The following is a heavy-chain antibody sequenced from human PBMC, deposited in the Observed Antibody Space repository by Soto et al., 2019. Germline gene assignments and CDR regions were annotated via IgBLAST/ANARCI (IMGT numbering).Heavy chain of an antibody. J-gene: IGHJ4*02. CDR2: ISYDGSNK. CDR1: GFTFSSYA. CDR3: ARGPTIYDILTGLESLDY. V-gene: IGHV3-30-3*01. Sequence: QVQLVESGGGVVQPGRSLRLSCAASGFTFSSYAMHWVRQAPGKGLEWVAVISYDGSNKYYADSVKGRFTISRDNSKNTLYLPMNSLRAEDTAVYYCARGPTIYDILTGLESLDYWGQGTLVTVSS. D-gene: IGHD3-9*01.